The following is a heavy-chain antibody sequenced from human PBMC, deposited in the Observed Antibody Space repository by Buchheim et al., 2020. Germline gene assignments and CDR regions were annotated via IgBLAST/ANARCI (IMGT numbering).Heavy chain of an antibody. Sequence: QLQLQESGPGLVKPSETLSLTCTVSGGSISSSSYYWGWIRQPPGKGLEWIGSIYYSWSTYYNPSLKSRVTISVDTSKNQFSLKLSSVTAADTAVYYCARHPCIRGCHPYYYYGMDVWGQGTT. CDR1: GGSISSSSYY. CDR2: IYYSWST. V-gene: IGHV4-39*01. D-gene: IGHD6-19*01. CDR3: ARHPCIRGCHPYYYYGMDV. J-gene: IGHJ6*02.